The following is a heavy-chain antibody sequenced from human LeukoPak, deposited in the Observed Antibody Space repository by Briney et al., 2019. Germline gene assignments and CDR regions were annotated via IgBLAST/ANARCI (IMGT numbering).Heavy chain of an antibody. V-gene: IGHV1-2*02. CDR3: ARSQWLIDASIDY. J-gene: IGHJ4*02. CDR1: VYTFTGYY. Sequence: ASVKVSCKASVYTFTGYYMHWVRPAPGQGLEWMGWINPTSGGTKYAQKFQGRVTMTRDTSISTAYMELSRLRSDDTAVYYCARSQWLIDASIDYWGQGTLVTVSS. CDR2: INPTSGGT. D-gene: IGHD6-19*01.